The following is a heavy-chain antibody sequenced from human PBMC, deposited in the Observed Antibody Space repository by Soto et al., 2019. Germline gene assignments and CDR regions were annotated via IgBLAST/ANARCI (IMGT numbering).Heavy chain of an antibody. CDR2: INHSGCT. CDR1: GGSFSGYY. V-gene: IGHV4-34*01. D-gene: IGHD6-19*01. Sequence: QVQLQQWGAGLLKPSETLSLTCAVYGGSFSGYYWSWIRQPPGKGLECIGEINHSGCTNYNPSLKSRVTISIDTSKNQFSLKLSSVTAADTAIYYCARDSLGIAVLGTGRSKNNWFDPWGQGTLVTVSS. J-gene: IGHJ5*02. CDR3: ARDSLGIAVLGTGRSKNNWFDP.